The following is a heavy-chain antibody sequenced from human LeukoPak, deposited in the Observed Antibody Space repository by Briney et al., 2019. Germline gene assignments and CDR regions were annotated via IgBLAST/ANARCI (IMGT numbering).Heavy chain of an antibody. J-gene: IGHJ4*02. V-gene: IGHV3-21*01. CDR3: ARVAYNSSWYPPFDY. Sequence: GGSLRLSCAVSGFTFSSYTINWVRQAPGKGLEWVSSISSSSSYIYYADSVKGRFTISRDNSKNTLHLQMNSLRAEDAAVYHCARVAYNSSWYPPFDYWGQGTLVTVSS. CDR2: ISSSSSYI. CDR1: GFTFSSYT. D-gene: IGHD6-13*01.